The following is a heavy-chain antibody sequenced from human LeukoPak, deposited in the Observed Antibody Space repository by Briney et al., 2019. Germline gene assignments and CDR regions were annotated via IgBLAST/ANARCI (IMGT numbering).Heavy chain of an antibody. CDR3: ARALGVRFLEWSGGYYFDH. CDR1: GYSFTSYW. D-gene: IGHD3-3*01. J-gene: IGHJ4*02. V-gene: IGHV5-51*01. Sequence: PGESLRISCKGSGYSFTSYWIGWVRQMPGKGLEWMGIIYPGDSDTRYSPSFQGQVTISADKSISTAYLQWSSLKASDTAMYYCARALGVRFLEWSGGYYFDHWGQGTLVTVSS. CDR2: IYPGDSDT.